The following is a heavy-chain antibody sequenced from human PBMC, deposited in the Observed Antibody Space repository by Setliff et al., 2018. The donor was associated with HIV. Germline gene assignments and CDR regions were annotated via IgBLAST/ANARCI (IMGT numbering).Heavy chain of an antibody. V-gene: IGHV3-23*01. CDR1: GFTFRNSA. CDR3: AKELAASGLGYFDS. D-gene: IGHD3-22*01. Sequence: PGGSLRLSCVASGFTFRNSAMGWVRQAPGKGLDWVSSIGPGGSVTFYTDSVRGRFTVSRDDSQNTVYLQMNSLRAEDTAEYYCAKELAASGLGYFDSWGRGILVTVSS. J-gene: IGHJ4*02. CDR2: IGPGGSVT.